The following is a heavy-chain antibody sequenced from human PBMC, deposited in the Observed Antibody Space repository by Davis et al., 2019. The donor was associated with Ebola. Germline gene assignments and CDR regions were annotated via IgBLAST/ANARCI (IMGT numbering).Heavy chain of an antibody. V-gene: IGHV3-23*01. CDR3: AKGRRAPVLIEPDY. D-gene: IGHD1-14*01. CDR1: GFAFSSCS. J-gene: IGHJ4*02. Sequence: PGGSLRLSCVASGFAFSSCSMGWVRQAPGKGLDWVSSISNTGTVTNYADSVKGRFTISRDNSKNTLSLQMNSLRAEDTAVYYCAKGRRAPVLIEPDYWGQGTLVTVSS. CDR2: ISNTGTVT.